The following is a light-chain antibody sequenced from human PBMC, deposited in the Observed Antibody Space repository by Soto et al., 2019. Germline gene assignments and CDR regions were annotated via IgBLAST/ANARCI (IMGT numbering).Light chain of an antibody. V-gene: IGKV1-39*01. CDR1: KGINDF. J-gene: IGKJ1*01. CDR3: QQSYNFPRT. CDR2: AAS. Sequence: DIQMTQSPSSLSASVGDRVTITCRPSKGINDFLNWYQMKPGEAPKLLIYAASALQSGIPSRFSGSASGTEFTLTITSLQPEDFATYYCQQSYNFPRTFGQGTKVEVK.